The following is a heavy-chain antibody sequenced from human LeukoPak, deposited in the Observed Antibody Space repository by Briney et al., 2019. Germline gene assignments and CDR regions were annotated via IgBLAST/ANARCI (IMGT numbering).Heavy chain of an antibody. V-gene: IGHV4-34*01. Sequence: SETLSLTCTVSGGSISGYYWSWIRQPPGKGLEWIGEINHSGSTNYNPSLKSRVTISVDTSKNQFSLKLSSVTAADTAVYYCARHQTNVLLWFGELRPRYNWFDPWGQGTLVTVSS. J-gene: IGHJ5*02. CDR1: GGSISGYY. D-gene: IGHD3-10*01. CDR2: INHSGST. CDR3: ARHQTNVLLWFGELRPRYNWFDP.